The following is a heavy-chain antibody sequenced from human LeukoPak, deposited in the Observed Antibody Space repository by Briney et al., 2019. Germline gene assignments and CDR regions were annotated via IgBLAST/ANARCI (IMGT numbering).Heavy chain of an antibody. CDR3: ARLHSSGYYLYY. CDR2: IYYSGST. J-gene: IGHJ4*02. V-gene: IGHV4-30-4*01. D-gene: IGHD3-22*01. Sequence: SETLSLTCTVSGGSISSGDYYWSWIRQPPGKGLEWIGYIYYSGSTYYNPSLKSRVTISVDTSKNQFSLKLSSVTAADTAVYYRARLHSSGYYLYYWGQGTLVTVSS. CDR1: GGSISSGDYY.